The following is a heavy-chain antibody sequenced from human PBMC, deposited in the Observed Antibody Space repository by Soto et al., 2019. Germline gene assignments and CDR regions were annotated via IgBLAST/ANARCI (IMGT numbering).Heavy chain of an antibody. D-gene: IGHD3-16*01. Sequence: EVQVLESGGDLVQPGGSLRLSCAASGFTIRNYAMSWVRQAPGKALEWVSGISGSSDRTYYADSVKGRFTTSKDTSSNTLYLQMNSLRVEDTAVYDGGGSWTWGQGTMVTVSS. CDR3: GGSWT. J-gene: IGHJ3*01. V-gene: IGHV3-23*01. CDR2: ISGSSDRT. CDR1: GFTIRNYA.